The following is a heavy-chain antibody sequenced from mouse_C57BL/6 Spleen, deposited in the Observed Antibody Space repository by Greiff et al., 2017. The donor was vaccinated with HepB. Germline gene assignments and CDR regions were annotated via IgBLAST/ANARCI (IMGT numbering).Heavy chain of an antibody. CDR2: IYPRSGNT. V-gene: IGHV1-81*01. CDR1: GYTFTSYG. J-gene: IGHJ4*01. D-gene: IGHD2-13*01. CDR3: ARLEGLGMDY. Sequence: VKLMESGAELARPGASVKLSCKASGYTFTSYGISWVKQRTGQGLEWIGEIYPRSGNTYYNEKFKGKATLTADKSSSTAYMELRSLTSEDSAVYFCARLEGLGMDYWGQGTSVTVSS.